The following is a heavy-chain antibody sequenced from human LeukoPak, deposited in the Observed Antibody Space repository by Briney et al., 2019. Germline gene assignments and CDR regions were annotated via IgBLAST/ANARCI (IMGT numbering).Heavy chain of an antibody. CDR1: GGSISSSSYY. CDR2: IYYSGST. J-gene: IGHJ1*01. D-gene: IGHD6-13*01. Sequence: SETLSLTCTVSGGSISSSSYYWGWIRQPPGKGLEWIGSIYYSGSTYYNPSLKSRVTISVDTSKNQFSLKLSSVTAADTAVYYCARDGEYSRIMGTEYFQLWGQGTLVSVSS. V-gene: IGHV4-39*07. CDR3: ARDGEYSRIMGTEYFQL.